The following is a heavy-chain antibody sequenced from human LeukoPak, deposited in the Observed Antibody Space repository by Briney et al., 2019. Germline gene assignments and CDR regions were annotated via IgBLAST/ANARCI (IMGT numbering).Heavy chain of an antibody. CDR3: SEGVPGYSYGSFDY. CDR1: GFTFGDHA. J-gene: IGHJ4*02. V-gene: IGHV3-15*01. D-gene: IGHD5-18*01. Sequence: PGGSLRLSCTVSGFTFGDHAMSWVRQAPGKGLEWVGRIKSKTDGGTTDYAAPVKGRFTISRDDSKNTLYLQMNSLKIEDTAVYYYSEGVPGYSYGSFDYWGQGALVTVSS. CDR2: IKSKTDGGTT.